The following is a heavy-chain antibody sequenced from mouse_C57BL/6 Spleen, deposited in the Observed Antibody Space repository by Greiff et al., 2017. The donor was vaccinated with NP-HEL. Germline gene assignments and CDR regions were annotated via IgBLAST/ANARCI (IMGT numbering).Heavy chain of an antibody. J-gene: IGHJ2*01. V-gene: IGHV3-6*01. CDR3: ARGSGWLLRGYFDY. CDR2: ISYDGSN. Sequence: DVQLQESGPGLVKPSQSLSLTCSVTGYSITSGYYWNWIRQFPGNKLEWMGYISYDGSNNYNPSLKNRISITRDTSKNQFFLKLNSVTTEDTATYDCARGSGWLLRGYFDYWGQGTTLTVSS. D-gene: IGHD2-3*01. CDR1: GYSITSGYY.